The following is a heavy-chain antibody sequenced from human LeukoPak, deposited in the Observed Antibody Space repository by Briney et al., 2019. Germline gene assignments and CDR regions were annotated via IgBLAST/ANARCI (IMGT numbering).Heavy chain of an antibody. CDR3: ARSRDGYDDYFDY. CDR2: IKQDGSEK. D-gene: IGHD5-24*01. V-gene: IGHV3-7*01. Sequence: GGSLRLSCAASGFTFSSYWMSWVRQAPGKGLERVANIKQDGSEKYYVDSVKGRFTISRDNAKNSPYLQMNSLRAEDTAVYYCARSRDGYDDYFDYWGQGTLVTVSS. CDR1: GFTFSSYW. J-gene: IGHJ4*02.